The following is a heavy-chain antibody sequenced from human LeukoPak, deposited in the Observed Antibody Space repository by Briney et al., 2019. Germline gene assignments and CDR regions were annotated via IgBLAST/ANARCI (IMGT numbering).Heavy chain of an antibody. CDR1: GGSISSYY. CDR2: IYYSGST. D-gene: IGHD1-26*01. V-gene: IGHV4-59*01. J-gene: IGHJ3*02. CDR3: ARDSGSGSYSHDAFDI. Sequence: SETLSLTCTVSGGSISSYYWSWIRQPPGKGLEWIGYIYYSGSTNYNPSLKSRVTISVDTSKNQFSLKLSSVTAADTAVYYCARDSGSGSYSHDAFDIWGQGTMVTVSS.